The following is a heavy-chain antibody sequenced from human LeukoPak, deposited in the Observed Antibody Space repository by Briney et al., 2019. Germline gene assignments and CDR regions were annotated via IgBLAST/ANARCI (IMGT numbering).Heavy chain of an antibody. CDR1: GFTFDDYG. CDR3: ARRRRGDTVPYYYYMDV. Sequence: GGSLRLSCAASGFTFDDYGMSWVRQAPGKGLEWVSATNWNGGSTHHADSVKGRFTFSRDNAKNSLYLQLSSLRVEDTALYYCARRRRGDTVPYYYYMDVWGKGTTVTVSS. D-gene: IGHD5-18*01. CDR2: TNWNGGST. V-gene: IGHV3-20*04. J-gene: IGHJ6*03.